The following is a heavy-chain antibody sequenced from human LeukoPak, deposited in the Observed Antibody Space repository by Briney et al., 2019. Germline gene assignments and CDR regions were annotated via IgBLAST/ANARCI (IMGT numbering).Heavy chain of an antibody. J-gene: IGHJ3*02. V-gene: IGHV1-69*13. CDR1: GGTFSSYA. CDR3: ARLKSSSWYRDAFDI. Sequence: GASVKVSCKASGGTFSSYAISWVRQAPGQGLEWMGGVIPIFGTANYAQKFQGRVTITADESTSTAYMELSSLRSEDTAVYYCARLKSSSWYRDAFDIWGQGTMVTVSS. CDR2: VIPIFGTA. D-gene: IGHD6-13*01.